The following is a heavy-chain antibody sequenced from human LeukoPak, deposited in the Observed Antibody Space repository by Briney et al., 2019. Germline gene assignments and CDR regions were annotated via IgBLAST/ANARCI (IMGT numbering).Heavy chain of an antibody. D-gene: IGHD6-19*01. Sequence: SQTFSLTCAISGDSVSSNSAAWNWIRQSPSRGLEWLGRTYYRSKWYNDYVVSVKSRLTTNPDTSKNQFSLQRNSVTPEYTAVYYCAGSSGWYYGMDVWGQGTTVTVSS. V-gene: IGHV6-1*01. CDR3: AGSSGWYYGMDV. J-gene: IGHJ6*02. CDR2: TYYRSKWYN. CDR1: GDSVSSNSAA.